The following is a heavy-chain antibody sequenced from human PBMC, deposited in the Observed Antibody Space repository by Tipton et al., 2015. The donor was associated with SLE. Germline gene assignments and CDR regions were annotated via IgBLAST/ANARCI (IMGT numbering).Heavy chain of an antibody. CDR2: IHHSGST. CDR3: ARRGRAARGFDY. V-gene: IGHV4-59*01. J-gene: IGHJ4*02. D-gene: IGHD6-6*01. Sequence: TLSLTCAVSGGSISSYYWSWIRQPPGKGLEWIGYIHHSGSTNYNPSLQSRVTISRDPSKNQFSLKLISATAADTAVYYCARRGRAARGFDYWGQGTLVTVSS. CDR1: GGSISSYY.